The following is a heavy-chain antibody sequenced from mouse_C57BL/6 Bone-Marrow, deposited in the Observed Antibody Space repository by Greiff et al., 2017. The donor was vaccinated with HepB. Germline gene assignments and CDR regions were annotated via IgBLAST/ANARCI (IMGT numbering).Heavy chain of an antibody. CDR3: ARDDSRENTRLGY. J-gene: IGHJ3*01. D-gene: IGHD1-1*01. CDR1: GFNIKDYY. V-gene: IGHV14-1*01. Sequence: EVQGVESGAELVRPGASVKLSCTASGFNIKDYYMHWVKQRPEQGLEWIGRIDPEDGDTDYAPKFQGKATMTVDTSSNTAYLQLSSLTSEDTDVYYCARDDSRENTRLGYWGKGTMVTVAA. CDR2: IDPEDGDT.